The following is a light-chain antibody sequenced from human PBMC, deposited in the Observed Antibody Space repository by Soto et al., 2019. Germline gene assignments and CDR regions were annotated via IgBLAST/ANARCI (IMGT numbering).Light chain of an antibody. J-gene: IGKJ1*01. Sequence: EILLTQSPGTLSLSPGERATLSCRASQSVSSSYLAWYQQKPGQAPRLLIYGASSRATGIPDRFSGSGSGTDFTLTISSLEPEDCAVYYCHQYGSSAWTFGQGTQLDIK. CDR3: HQYGSSAWT. CDR1: QSVSSSY. V-gene: IGKV3-20*01. CDR2: GAS.